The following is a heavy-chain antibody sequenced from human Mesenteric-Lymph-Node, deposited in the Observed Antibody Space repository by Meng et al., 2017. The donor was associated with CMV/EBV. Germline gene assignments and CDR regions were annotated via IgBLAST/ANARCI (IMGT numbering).Heavy chain of an antibody. CDR1: GFTVSSNY. V-gene: IGHV3-53*05. CDR2: IYSGGST. Sequence: GESLKISCAASGFTVSSNYMSWVRQAPGKGLEWVSVIYSGGSTYYADSVKGRFTVYRDTSKNTIYLQMNGLRGEDAAVYYCARDTSGYYGPGDYWDQGTLVTVSS. CDR3: ARDTSGYYGPGDY. J-gene: IGHJ4*02. D-gene: IGHD3-22*01.